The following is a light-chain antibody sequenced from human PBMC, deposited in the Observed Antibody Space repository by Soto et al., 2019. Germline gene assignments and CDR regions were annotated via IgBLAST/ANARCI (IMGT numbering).Light chain of an antibody. CDR1: QSISSN. CDR3: QQYNNWPLT. V-gene: IGKV3-15*01. J-gene: IGKJ4*01. Sequence: EIVLTQSPATLSLSPGEEATLSCRASQSISSNLAWYQQKPGQAPRLLIYGASTRATGIPFRFSGSGSGTEFTLTISSLQSEDFAVYYCQQYNNWPLTFGGGTKVDIK. CDR2: GAS.